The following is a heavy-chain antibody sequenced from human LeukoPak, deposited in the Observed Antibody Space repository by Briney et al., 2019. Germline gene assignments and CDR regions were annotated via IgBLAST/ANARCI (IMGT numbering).Heavy chain of an antibody. CDR1: GFTFSSYG. D-gene: IGHD4-17*01. CDR2: IWYDGSNK. Sequence: EGSLRLSCAASGFTFSSYGMHWVRQAPGKGLEWVAVIWYDGSNKYYADSVKGRFTISRDNSKNTLYLQMNSLRAEDTAVYYCARADYGDYDFDYWGQGTLVTVSS. J-gene: IGHJ4*02. CDR3: ARADYGDYDFDY. V-gene: IGHV3-33*01.